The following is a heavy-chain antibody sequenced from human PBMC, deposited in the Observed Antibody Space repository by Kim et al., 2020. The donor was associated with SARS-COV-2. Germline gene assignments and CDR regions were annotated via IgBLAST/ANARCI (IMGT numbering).Heavy chain of an antibody. CDR3: ARGRQQLVRDAFDI. V-gene: IGHV1-69*13. J-gene: IGHJ3*02. Sequence: SVKVSCKASGGTFSSYAISWVRQAPGQGLEWMGGIIPIFGTANYAQKFQGRVTITADESTSTAYMELSSLRSEDTAVYYCARGRQQLVRDAFDIWGQGTLVTVSS. CDR2: IIPIFGTA. D-gene: IGHD6-13*01. CDR1: GGTFSSYA.